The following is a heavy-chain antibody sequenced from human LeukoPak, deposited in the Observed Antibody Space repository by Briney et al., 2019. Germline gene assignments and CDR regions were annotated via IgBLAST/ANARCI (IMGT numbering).Heavy chain of an antibody. CDR3: ARGDRAAWYFDL. Sequence: PSETLSLTXTVSGGSISSYYWSWIRQPPGKGLEWIGYIYYSGSTNYNPSLKSRVIISVDTSKNQFSLKLSSVTAADTAVYYCARGDRAAWYFDLWGRGTLVTVSS. CDR1: GGSISSYY. J-gene: IGHJ2*01. V-gene: IGHV4-59*01. CDR2: IYYSGST.